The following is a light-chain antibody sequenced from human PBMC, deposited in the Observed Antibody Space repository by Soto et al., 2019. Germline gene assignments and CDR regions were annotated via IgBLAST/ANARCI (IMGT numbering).Light chain of an antibody. J-gene: IGKJ4*01. Sequence: DIQMTQSPPSLSASKGDRVVITCRSSQNILTYVNWFQHKSGKAPKLLLYDASTLQSGVPSRFSGSGSGTEFTLTITNLQPGDCATYFCQQNFSPAISFGGGTKLE. V-gene: IGKV1-39*01. CDR2: DAS. CDR1: QNILTY. CDR3: QQNFSPAIS.